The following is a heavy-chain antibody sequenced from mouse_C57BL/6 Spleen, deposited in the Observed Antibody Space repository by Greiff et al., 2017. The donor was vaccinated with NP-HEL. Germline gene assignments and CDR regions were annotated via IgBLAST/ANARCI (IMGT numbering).Heavy chain of an antibody. CDR3: ARGPYYYGSSYYFDY. CDR2: INPSTGGT. V-gene: IGHV1-42*01. Sequence: VQLQQSGPELVKPGASVKISCKASGYSFTGYYMNWVKQSPEKSLEWIGEINPSTGGTTYNQKFKAKATLTVDKSSSTAYMQLKSLKSEDSAVYYCARGPYYYGSSYYFDYWGQGTTLTVSS. CDR1: GYSFTGYY. D-gene: IGHD1-1*01. J-gene: IGHJ2*01.